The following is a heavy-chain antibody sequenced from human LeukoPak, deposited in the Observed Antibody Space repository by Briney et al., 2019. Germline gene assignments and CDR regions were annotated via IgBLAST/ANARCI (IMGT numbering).Heavy chain of an antibody. CDR3: AKSDYGDLYYFDY. Sequence: GGSLRLSCAASRFTFSSYGMHWVRQAPGKGLEWVAVISYDGSNKYYADSVKGRFTISRDNSKNTLYLQMNSLRAEDTAVYYCAKSDYGDLYYFDYWGQGTLVTVSS. CDR2: ISYDGSNK. D-gene: IGHD4-17*01. CDR1: RFTFSSYG. V-gene: IGHV3-30*18. J-gene: IGHJ4*02.